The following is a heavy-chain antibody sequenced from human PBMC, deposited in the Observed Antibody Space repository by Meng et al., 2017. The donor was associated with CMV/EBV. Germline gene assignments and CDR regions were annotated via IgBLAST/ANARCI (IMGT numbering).Heavy chain of an antibody. J-gene: IGHJ4*02. Sequence: SETLSLTCAVYGGSFSGYYWSWIRQPPGKGLEWIGENNHSGSTNYNPSLKSRVTISVDASNNQSSLKLTSVTAADTAVYYCARGSWVYSDDDETTGLDYWGPGTLVTVSS. CDR2: NNHSGST. CDR1: GGSFSGYY. V-gene: IGHV4-34*01. CDR3: ARGSWVYSDDDETTGLDY. D-gene: IGHD5-12*01.